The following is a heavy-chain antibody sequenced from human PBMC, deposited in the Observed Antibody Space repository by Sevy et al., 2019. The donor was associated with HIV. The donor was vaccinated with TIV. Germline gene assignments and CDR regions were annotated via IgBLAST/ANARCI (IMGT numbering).Heavy chain of an antibody. CDR2: SWYDGTKK. CDR3: ARGGRIEVSGRVGYLEF. V-gene: IGHV3-33*01. CDR1: GFTFSSYG. D-gene: IGHD6-19*01. J-gene: IGHJ4*02. Sequence: GGSLRLSCAASGFTFSSYGMHWVRQPPGKGLEWVAVSWYDGTKKYYEDSVKGRFTISRDNSKNTLYLQMNSLRPEDTAVYYCARGGRIEVSGRVGYLEFWGQGILVTVSS.